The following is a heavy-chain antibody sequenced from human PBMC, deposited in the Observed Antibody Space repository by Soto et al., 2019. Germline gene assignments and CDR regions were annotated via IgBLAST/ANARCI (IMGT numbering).Heavy chain of an antibody. Sequence: QVQLVQSGAEVKKPGASVKVSCKASGYTFTSYAMHWVRQAPGQRLEWMGWINAGNGNTKYSQKFQGRVTITRDTSASTAYRELSSLRSEDTAVYYCARLSSSWRYDYWGQGTLVTVSS. CDR3: ARLSSSWRYDY. CDR2: INAGNGNT. D-gene: IGHD6-13*01. CDR1: GYTFTSYA. J-gene: IGHJ4*02. V-gene: IGHV1-3*01.